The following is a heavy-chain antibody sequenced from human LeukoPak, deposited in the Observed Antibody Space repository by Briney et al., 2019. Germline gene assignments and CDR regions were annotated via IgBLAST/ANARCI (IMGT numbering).Heavy chain of an antibody. CDR1: GFTFSSYA. J-gene: IGHJ5*02. D-gene: IGHD5-24*01. CDR3: AKADGSWTYDP. Sequence: GGSLRLSCAASGFTFSSYAMSWVRQAPGKGLEWVSAISASGGSTHYADSVKGRFTISRDNSKNTLFLQMNSLRAEDTAVYYCAKADGSWTYDPWGQGTLVTVSS. V-gene: IGHV3-23*01. CDR2: ISASGGST.